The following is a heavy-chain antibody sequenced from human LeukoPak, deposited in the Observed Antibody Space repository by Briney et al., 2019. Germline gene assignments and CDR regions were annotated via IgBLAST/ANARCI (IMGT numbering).Heavy chain of an antibody. Sequence: GSVNVTLKASGYTFTSCDINWVRQATGQGLEWMGWMNPNSGNTGYRQSLQGRITMTRDISIGTAYMELSNLTSEDTAIYHCTRGSSGRRAYWGEGNLVTVSA. CDR3: TRGSSGRRAY. V-gene: IGHV1-8*01. CDR1: GYTFTSCD. D-gene: IGHD6-19*01. CDR2: MNPNSGNT. J-gene: IGHJ4*02.